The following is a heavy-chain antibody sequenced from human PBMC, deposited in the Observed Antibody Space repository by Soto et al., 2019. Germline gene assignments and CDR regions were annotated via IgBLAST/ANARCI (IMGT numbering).Heavy chain of an antibody. D-gene: IGHD3-10*01. J-gene: IGHJ6*04. Sequence: SETLSLTCAVYGGSFSGYYWSWIRQPPGKGLEWIGEINHSGSTNYNPSLKSRVTISVDTSKNQFSLKMTSVTAADTAVYYCARDRGVNKGGSPGEYYPYGLDVGGKGPTVTVSS. CDR3: ARDRGVNKGGSPGEYYPYGLDV. CDR1: GGSFSGYY. CDR2: INHSGST. V-gene: IGHV4-34*01.